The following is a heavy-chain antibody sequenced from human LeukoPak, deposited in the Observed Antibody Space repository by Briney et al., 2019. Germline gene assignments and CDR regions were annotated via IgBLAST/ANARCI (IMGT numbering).Heavy chain of an antibody. CDR3: AKSGATTLLGYYFDY. D-gene: IGHD1-26*01. CDR2: INKDGGEK. J-gene: IGHJ4*02. V-gene: IGHV3-7*03. Sequence: GGSLRLSCAASGFTFSSYWMSWVRQAPGKGLEWVANINKDGGEKYYVDSVKGRFTISRDNAKNSLYLQMNSLRAEDTALYYCAKSGATTLLGYYFDYWGQGTLVTVSS. CDR1: GFTFSSYW.